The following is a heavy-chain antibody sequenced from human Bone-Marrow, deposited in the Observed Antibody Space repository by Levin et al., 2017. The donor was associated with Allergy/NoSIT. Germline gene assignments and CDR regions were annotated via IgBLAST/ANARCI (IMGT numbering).Heavy chain of an antibody. CDR1: GGSISSSSYY. J-gene: IGHJ3*02. V-gene: IGHV4-39*01. CDR3: ASLYSSSPHPPSGAFDS. CDR2: IYYSGST. Sequence: GSLRLSCTVSGGSISSSSYYWGWIRQPPGTGLEWIGSIYYSGSTYYNPSLKSRVTISVDTSKNQFSLKLSSVTAADTAVYYCASLYSSSPHPPSGAFDSWGQGTMVTVSS. D-gene: IGHD6-6*01.